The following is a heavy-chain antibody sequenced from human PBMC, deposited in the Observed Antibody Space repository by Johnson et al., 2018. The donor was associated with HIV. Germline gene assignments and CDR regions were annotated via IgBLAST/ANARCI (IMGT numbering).Heavy chain of an antibody. V-gene: IGHV3-30-3*01. Sequence: QEKLVESGGGVVQPGRSLRLSCAASGFTFSSYAMHWVRQAPGKGLEWVAVISYDGSNKYYADSVKGRFTISSDNSKNTLYLQMNSLRAEDTAVYYCARALEVGATTANEAFDIWGQGTMVTVSS. CDR1: GFTFSSYA. CDR3: ARALEVGATTANEAFDI. J-gene: IGHJ3*02. CDR2: ISYDGSNK. D-gene: IGHD1-26*01.